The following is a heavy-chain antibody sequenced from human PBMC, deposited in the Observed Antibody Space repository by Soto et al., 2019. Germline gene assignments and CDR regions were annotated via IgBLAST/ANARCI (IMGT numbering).Heavy chain of an antibody. J-gene: IGHJ6*02. Sequence: SETLSLTCAVYGGSFSGYYWSWIRQPPGKGLEWIGEINHSGSTNYNPSLKNRVTISVDTSKNQFSLKLSSVTAADTAVYYRARGGLSKYYDFWGQGTTVTVSS. D-gene: IGHD3-3*01. CDR1: GGSFSGYY. V-gene: IGHV4-34*01. CDR3: ARGGLSKYYDF. CDR2: INHSGST.